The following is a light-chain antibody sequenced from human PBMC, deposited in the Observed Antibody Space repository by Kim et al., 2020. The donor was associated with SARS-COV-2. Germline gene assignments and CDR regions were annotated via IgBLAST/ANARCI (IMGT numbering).Light chain of an antibody. Sequence: PGESATLSCRASHNIGLNLSWYQQKPGQPPRRLLFYGAIRAAGIPDRFRGSGSWTEFPLPIGSRAPEDFAVYYCQQRGNWPPALTFGGGTKVDIK. V-gene: IGKV3-11*01. J-gene: IGKJ4*01. CDR1: HNIGLN. CDR2: YGA. CDR3: QQRGNWPPALT.